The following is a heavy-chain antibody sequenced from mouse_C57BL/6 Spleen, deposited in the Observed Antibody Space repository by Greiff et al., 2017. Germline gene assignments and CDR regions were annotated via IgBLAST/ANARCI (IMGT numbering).Heavy chain of an antibody. CDR3: TAYTSFAY. CDR2: IDPEDGDT. CDR1: GFNIKDYY. Sequence: EVQLQQSGAELVRPGASVKLSCTASGFNIKDYYMHWVKQRPEQGLEWIGRIDPEDGDTEYAPKFKGKATMTADKSSNTAYLQLSSLTSEDTAVYYCTAYTSFAYWGQGTLVTVSA. V-gene: IGHV14-1*01. J-gene: IGHJ3*01.